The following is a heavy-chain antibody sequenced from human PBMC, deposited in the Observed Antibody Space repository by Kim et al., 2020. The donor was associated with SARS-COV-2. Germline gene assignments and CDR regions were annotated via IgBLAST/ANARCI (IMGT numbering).Heavy chain of an antibody. J-gene: IGHJ1*01. CDR1: GFTFSSYS. Sequence: GGSLRLSCAASGFTFSSYSMNWVRQAPGKGLEWVSSISSSSSYIYYADSVKGRFTISRDNAKNSLYLQMNSLRAEDTAVYYCARDLSGIRVPAAFNWGQGTLVTVSS. D-gene: IGHD2-2*01. CDR3: ARDLSGIRVPAAFN. V-gene: IGHV3-21*01. CDR2: ISSSSSYI.